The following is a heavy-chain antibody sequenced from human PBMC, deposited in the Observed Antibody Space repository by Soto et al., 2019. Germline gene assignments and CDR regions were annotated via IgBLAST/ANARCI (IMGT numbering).Heavy chain of an antibody. CDR3: ARDQGYYDSSGYWPYYGMDV. Sequence: SVKVSCKASGGTFSSYAISWVRQAPGQGLEWMGGIIPIFGTANYAQKFQGRVTITADESTSTAYMELSSLRSEDTAVYYCARDQGYYDSSGYWPYYGMDVWGQGTTVTVSS. CDR1: GGTFSSYA. CDR2: IIPIFGTA. V-gene: IGHV1-69*13. D-gene: IGHD3-22*01. J-gene: IGHJ6*02.